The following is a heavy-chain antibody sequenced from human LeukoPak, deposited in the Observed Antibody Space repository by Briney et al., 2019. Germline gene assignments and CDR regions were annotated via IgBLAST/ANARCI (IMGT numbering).Heavy chain of an antibody. J-gene: IGHJ4*02. CDR1: GGTFSSYA. CDR2: IIPILGIA. V-gene: IGHV1-69*04. CDR3: ARVSSAGGFDY. D-gene: IGHD3-16*01. Sequence: SVKVSCKASGGTFSSYAISWVRQAPGQGLEWMGRIIPILGIANYAQKFQGRVTITADKSTSTAYMELSSLRSEDTAVYYCARVSSAGGFDYWGQGTLVTVSS.